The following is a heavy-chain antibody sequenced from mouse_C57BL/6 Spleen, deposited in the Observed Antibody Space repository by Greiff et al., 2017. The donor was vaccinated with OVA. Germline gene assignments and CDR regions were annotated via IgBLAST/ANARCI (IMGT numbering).Heavy chain of an antibody. CDR2: ISNGGGST. J-gene: IGHJ1*03. V-gene: IGHV5-12*01. CDR3: ARLGSHWYFDV. Sequence: EVMLVESGGGLVQPGGSLKLSCAASGFTFSDYYMYWVRQTPEKRLEWVAYISNGGGSTYYPDTVKGRFTISRDNAKNTLSLQMSRLKSEDTAMYYCARLGSHWYFDVWGTGTTVTVSS. CDR1: GFTFSDYY. D-gene: IGHD3-1*01.